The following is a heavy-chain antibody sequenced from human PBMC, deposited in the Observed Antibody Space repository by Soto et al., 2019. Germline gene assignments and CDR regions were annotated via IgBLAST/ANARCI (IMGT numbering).Heavy chain of an antibody. CDR3: ARYCTGGSCPFYYGMDV. CDR1: GFTFSNYA. CDR2: ISVSGGTI. V-gene: IGHV3-23*01. Sequence: VLESGGGLVQPGASLRLSCVASGFTFSNYAMSWVRQAPGKGLEWVSVISVSGGTIHYADSVKGRFTISRDNSKNTLYLQMNSLRAEDTAVYYCARYCTGGSCPFYYGMDVWGRGTTVTVSS. D-gene: IGHD2-15*01. J-gene: IGHJ6*02.